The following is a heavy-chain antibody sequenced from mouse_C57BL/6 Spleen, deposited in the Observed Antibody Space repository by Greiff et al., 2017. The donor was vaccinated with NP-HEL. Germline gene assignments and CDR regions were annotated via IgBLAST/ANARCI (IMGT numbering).Heavy chain of an antibody. CDR2: IDPETGGT. CDR1: GYTFTDYE. J-gene: IGHJ3*01. Sequence: QVQLQQSGAELVRPGASVTLSCKASGYTFTDYEMHWVKQTPVHGLEWIGAIDPETGGTAYNQKFKGKAILTADKSSSTAYMELRSLTSEDSAVYYCTRSGYPAGFADWGQGTLVTVSA. D-gene: IGHD2-2*01. V-gene: IGHV1-15*01. CDR3: TRSGYPAGFAD.